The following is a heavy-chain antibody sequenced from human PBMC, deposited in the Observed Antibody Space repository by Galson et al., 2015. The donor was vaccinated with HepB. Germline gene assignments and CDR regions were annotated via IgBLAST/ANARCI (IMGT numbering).Heavy chain of an antibody. CDR1: GDSVSSNSAA. J-gene: IGHJ3*02. CDR3: ARAPGRFWSGYYTGDAFDI. CDR2: TYYRSKWYN. Sequence: CAISGDSVSSNSAAWNWIRQSPSRGLEWLGRTYYRSKWYNDYAVSVKSRITINPDTSKNQFSLQLNSVTPEDTAVYYCARAPGRFWSGYYTGDAFDIWGQGTMVTVSS. V-gene: IGHV6-1*01. D-gene: IGHD3-3*01.